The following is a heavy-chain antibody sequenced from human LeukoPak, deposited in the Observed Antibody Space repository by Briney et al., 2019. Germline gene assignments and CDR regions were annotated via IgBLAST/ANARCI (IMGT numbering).Heavy chain of an antibody. D-gene: IGHD5-24*01. J-gene: IGHJ4*02. CDR2: ISGYNGNT. CDR3: ASGREGYNPSDY. V-gene: IGHV1-18*01. Sequence: ASVKVSCKASGYNFPSYGVSWVRQAPGQGLEWMGWISGYNGNTSYEQKYQGRVTLTTDTSTSTAYMEVRSLRSDDTAVYYCASGREGYNPSDYWGQGTLVTVSS. CDR1: GYNFPSYG.